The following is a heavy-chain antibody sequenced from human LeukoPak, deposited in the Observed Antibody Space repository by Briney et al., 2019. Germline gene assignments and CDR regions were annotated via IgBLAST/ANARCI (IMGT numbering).Heavy chain of an antibody. V-gene: IGHV3-13*01. J-gene: IGHJ6*02. D-gene: IGHD3-3*01. CDR1: GFTFSSYD. Sequence: GGSLRLSCAASGFTFSSYDMHWVRQATGKGPEWVSAIGTAGDTYYPGSVKGRFTISRENAKNSLYLQMNSLRAGDTAVYYCARGDFWSGYYQYYYGMDVWGQGTTVTVSS. CDR3: ARGDFWSGYYQYYYGMDV. CDR2: IGTAGDT.